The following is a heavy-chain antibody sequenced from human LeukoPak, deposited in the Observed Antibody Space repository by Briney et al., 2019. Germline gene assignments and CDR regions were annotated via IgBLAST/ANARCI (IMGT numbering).Heavy chain of an antibody. CDR3: ARGVGDDYGGNGADY. J-gene: IGHJ4*02. CDR1: RGTFSSYA. CDR2: IIPIFGTA. D-gene: IGHD4-23*01. Sequence: ASVKVSCKASRGTFSSYAISWVRQAPGQGLEWMGGIIPIFGTANYAQKFQGRVTITADKSTSTAYMELSSLRSEDTAVYYCARGVGDDYGGNGADYWGQGTLVTVSS. V-gene: IGHV1-69*06.